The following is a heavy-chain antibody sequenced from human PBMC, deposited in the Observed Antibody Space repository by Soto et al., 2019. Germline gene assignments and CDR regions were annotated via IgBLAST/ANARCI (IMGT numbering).Heavy chain of an antibody. CDR1: GFTFSSDA. J-gene: IGHJ5*02. CDR3: AKLRWGSDNWFDP. D-gene: IGHD3-10*01. V-gene: IGHV3-23*01. CDR2: ISGDGEST. Sequence: EVQLLDSGGGLVQPGGSLRLSCAASGFTFSSDAMSWVRQSPGKGLEWVSAISGDGESTYYADSVKGRFTISRDNSKNTLYLQMNSLRAEDPAVYYCAKLRWGSDNWFDPWGQGTLVTVSS.